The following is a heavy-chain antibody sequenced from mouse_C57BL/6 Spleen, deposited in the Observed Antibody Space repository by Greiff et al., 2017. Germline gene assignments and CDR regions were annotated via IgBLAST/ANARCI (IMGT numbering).Heavy chain of an antibody. D-gene: IGHD1-1*01. CDR1: GYTFTDYE. V-gene: IGHV1-15*01. Sequence: VQLQQSGAELVRPGASVTLSCKASGYTFTDYEMHWVKQTPVHGLEWIGAIDPETGGTAYNQKFKGKAILTADKSSSTAYMELRSLTSEDSAVYYCTRYGYYGSSYAWFAYWGQGTLVTVAA. CDR3: TRYGYYGSSYAWFAY. J-gene: IGHJ3*01. CDR2: IDPETGGT.